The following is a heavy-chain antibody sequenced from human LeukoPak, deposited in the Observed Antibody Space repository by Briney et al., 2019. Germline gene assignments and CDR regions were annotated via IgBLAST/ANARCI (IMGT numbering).Heavy chain of an antibody. CDR3: AKRYIANTGPIDY. CDR2: ISGSAQRT. J-gene: IGHJ4*02. CDR1: GLTFSNYA. Sequence: GGSLRLSCAASGLTFSNYAMSWVRQAPGQGLEWVSGISGSAQRTYYADSVTGRFTISRDNFKRTQYLEMKSLRAEDTAVYYCAKRYIANTGPIDYWGQGTLVTVSS. D-gene: IGHD1-1*01. V-gene: IGHV3-23*01.